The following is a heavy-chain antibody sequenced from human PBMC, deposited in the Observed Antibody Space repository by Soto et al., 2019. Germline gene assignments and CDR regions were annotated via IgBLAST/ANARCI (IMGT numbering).Heavy chain of an antibody. CDR1: GYTFTSYY. CDR2: FNPSGGST. Sequence: QVQLVQSGAEVKKPGASVKVSCKASGYTFTSYYMHWVRQAPGQGLEWMGIFNPSGGSTSYAQKFQGRVTMTRDTSTSTVYMELSSLRSEDTAVYYCARDNGYDSSGRFYYYYGMDVWGQGTTVTVSS. V-gene: IGHV1-46*01. J-gene: IGHJ6*02. CDR3: ARDNGYDSSGRFYYYYGMDV. D-gene: IGHD3-22*01.